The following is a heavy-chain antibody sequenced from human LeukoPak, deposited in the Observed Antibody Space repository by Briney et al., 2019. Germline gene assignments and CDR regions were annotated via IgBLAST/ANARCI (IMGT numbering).Heavy chain of an antibody. CDR3: ARDNWGSLDY. CDR2: DSNNGNI. D-gene: IGHD7-27*01. V-gene: IGHV4-59*11. CDR1: GSSISSHS. Sequence: SGTLSLTCTVSGSSISSHSWGWIRHPPGKGLEWIGYDSNNGNINYNPALKSRVTISVDTSKRQISLNLRSVTAADTAVYYCARDNWGSLDYWGQGTLVTVSS. J-gene: IGHJ4*02.